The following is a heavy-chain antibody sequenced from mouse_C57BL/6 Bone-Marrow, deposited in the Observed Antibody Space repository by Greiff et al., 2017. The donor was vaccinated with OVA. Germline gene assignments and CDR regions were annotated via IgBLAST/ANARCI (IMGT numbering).Heavy chain of an antibody. CDR1: GYTFTSYW. J-gene: IGHJ2*01. CDR3: AREGDYYYGSRYFDY. V-gene: IGHV1-52*01. Sequence: QVQLQQSGAELVRPGSSVKLSCKASGYTFTSYWMHWVKQRPIQGLEWIGNIDPSDSETHYNQKFKDKATLTVDKSSSTAYMQLSSLTSEDSAVYYCAREGDYYYGSRYFDYWGQGTTLTVSS. D-gene: IGHD1-1*01. CDR2: IDPSDSET.